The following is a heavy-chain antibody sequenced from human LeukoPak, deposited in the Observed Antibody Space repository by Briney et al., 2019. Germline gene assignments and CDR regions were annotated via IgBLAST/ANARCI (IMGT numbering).Heavy chain of an antibody. CDR2: ISSRSSYI. V-gene: IGHV3-21*01. D-gene: IGHD6-13*01. CDR1: GFTFSSYG. J-gene: IGHJ4*02. CDR3: ARDLAAAVYFDY. Sequence: GGSLRLSCAASGFTFSSYGMNWVRQAPGKGLEWVSSISSRSSYIYYADSVKGRFTISRDNAKNSLYLQMNSLRAEDTAVYYCARDLAAAVYFDYWGQGTLVTVSS.